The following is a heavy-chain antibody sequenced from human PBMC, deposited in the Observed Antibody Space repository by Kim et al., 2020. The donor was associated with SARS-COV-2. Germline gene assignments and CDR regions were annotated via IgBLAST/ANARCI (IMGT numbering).Heavy chain of an antibody. CDR2: INAGNGNT. CDR3: AREMVVTEVITPRYCYFDL. V-gene: IGHV1-3*01. J-gene: IGHJ2*01. CDR1: GYTFTSYA. D-gene: IGHD2-15*01. Sequence: ASVKVSCKASGYTFTSYAMHWVRQAPGQRLEWMGWINAGNGNTKYSQKFQGRVTITRDTSASTAYMELSSLRSEDTAVYYCAREMVVTEVITPRYCYFDLWVRGTLVTVSS.